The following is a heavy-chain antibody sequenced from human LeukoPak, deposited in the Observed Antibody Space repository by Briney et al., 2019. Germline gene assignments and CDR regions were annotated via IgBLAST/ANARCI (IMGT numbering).Heavy chain of an antibody. Sequence: SETLSLTCAVYGGSFSGYYWSWIRQPPGKGLEWIGEINHSGSTNYNPSLKSRVTISVDTSKNQFSLELCSVTAADTAVYYCARAKYYYDSSGYYHFDYWGQGTLVTVSS. D-gene: IGHD3-22*01. CDR3: ARAKYYYDSSGYYHFDY. CDR2: INHSGST. CDR1: GGSFSGYY. J-gene: IGHJ4*02. V-gene: IGHV4-34*01.